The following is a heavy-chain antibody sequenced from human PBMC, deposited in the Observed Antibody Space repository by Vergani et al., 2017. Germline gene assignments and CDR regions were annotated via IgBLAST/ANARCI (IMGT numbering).Heavy chain of an antibody. CDR2: ISGSGGST. Sequence: VQLVESGGGVVQPGRSLRLSCAASGFTFSSYGMHWVRQAPGKGLEWVSAISGSGGSTYYADSVKGRFTISRDKSKNTLYLQMNSLRAEDTAVYYCAKDREDSSSXFDYWGQGTLVTVSS. CDR3: AKDREDSSSXFDY. CDR1: GFTFSSYG. J-gene: IGHJ4*02. D-gene: IGHD6-6*01. V-gene: IGHV3-23*04.